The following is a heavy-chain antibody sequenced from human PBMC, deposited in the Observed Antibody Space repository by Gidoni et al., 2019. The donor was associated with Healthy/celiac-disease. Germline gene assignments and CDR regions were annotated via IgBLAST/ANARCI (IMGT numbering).Heavy chain of an antibody. CDR1: GFTFSSHR. Sequence: EVQLVESGGGLVKPGGSLRLSCAAPGFTFSSHRMNWVRQAPGKGLEWVSSISSSSSYIYYADSVKGRFTISRDNAKNSLYLQMNSLRAEDTAVYYCARDYDFWSGPIPDAFDIWGQGTMVTVSS. D-gene: IGHD3-3*01. V-gene: IGHV3-21*01. CDR3: ARDYDFWSGPIPDAFDI. J-gene: IGHJ3*02. CDR2: ISSSSSYI.